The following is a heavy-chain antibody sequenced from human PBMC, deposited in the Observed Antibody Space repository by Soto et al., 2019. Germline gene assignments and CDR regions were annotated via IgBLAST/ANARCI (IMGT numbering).Heavy chain of an antibody. CDR2: IKQYGSEK. CDR1: GFTFSSYW. J-gene: IGHJ6*04. D-gene: IGHD2-8*01. Sequence: WGSLRLSCAASGFTFSSYWMSWVRQAPGKGLEWVANIKQYGSEKYYVDSVKGRFTISRDNAKNSLYMQMNSLRAEDTAVYYCARDRVVLMVYATFQYGREVWCKGSTVIVSA. CDR3: ARDRVVLMVYATFQYGREV. V-gene: IGHV3-7*03.